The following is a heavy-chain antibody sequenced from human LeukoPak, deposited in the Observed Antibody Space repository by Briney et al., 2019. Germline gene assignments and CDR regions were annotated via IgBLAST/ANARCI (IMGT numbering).Heavy chain of an antibody. CDR3: ARDSGVAVAGTGWFDP. D-gene: IGHD6-19*01. CDR1: GFTFSDYY. Sequence: GGSLRLSCAASGFTFSDYYMSWIHQAPGKGLEWVSYISSSSSYTNYADSVKGRFTISRDNAKNSLYLQMNSLRAEDTAVYYCARDSGVAVAGTGWFDPWGQGTLVTVSS. CDR2: ISSSSSYT. V-gene: IGHV3-11*06. J-gene: IGHJ5*02.